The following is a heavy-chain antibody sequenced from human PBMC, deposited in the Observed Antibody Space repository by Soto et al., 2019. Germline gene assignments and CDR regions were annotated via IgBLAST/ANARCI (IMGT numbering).Heavy chain of an antibody. Sequence: GSLRLSCAASGFTFSSYSMNWVRQAPGKGLEWVSYISSSSTIYYADSVKGRFTISRDNAKNSLYLQMNSLRDEDTAVYYCARDAYYYDSSGYYQGWFDPWGQGTLVTVSS. V-gene: IGHV3-48*02. CDR2: ISSSSTI. CDR3: ARDAYYYDSSGYYQGWFDP. D-gene: IGHD3-22*01. CDR1: GFTFSSYS. J-gene: IGHJ5*02.